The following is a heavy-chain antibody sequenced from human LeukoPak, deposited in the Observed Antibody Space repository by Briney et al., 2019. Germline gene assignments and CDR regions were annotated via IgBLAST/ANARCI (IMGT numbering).Heavy chain of an antibody. J-gene: IGHJ6*02. Sequence: PSETLSLTCAVYGGSFSGYFWSWIRQPPGKGLEWIGEINHSGSTNYNPSLKSRVTISVDTSKNQFSLKLSSVTAAATAVYYCARVPVDTAMVINYGMAVWGQGTTVTVSS. CDR2: INHSGST. CDR3: ARVPVDTAMVINYGMAV. V-gene: IGHV4-34*01. D-gene: IGHD5-18*01. CDR1: GGSFSGYF.